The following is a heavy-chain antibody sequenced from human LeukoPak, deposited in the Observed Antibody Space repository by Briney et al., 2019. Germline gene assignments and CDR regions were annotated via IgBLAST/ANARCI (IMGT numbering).Heavy chain of an antibody. D-gene: IGHD3-3*01. V-gene: IGHV3-15*01. J-gene: IGHJ5*02. CDR1: GFTFSNAW. CDR3: TTDLFREGSYYDFWSGYYRGWFDP. Sequence: GGSLRLSCAASGFTFSNAWMSWVRQAPGKGLEWVGRIKSKTDGGTTDYAAPVKGRFTISRDDSKNTLYLQMNSLKTEDAAVYYCTTDLFREGSYYDFWSGYYRGWFDPWGQGTLVTVSS. CDR2: IKSKTDGGTT.